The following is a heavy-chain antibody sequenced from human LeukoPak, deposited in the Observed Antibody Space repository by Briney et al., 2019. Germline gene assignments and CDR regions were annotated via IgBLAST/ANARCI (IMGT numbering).Heavy chain of an antibody. CDR3: AKGVRLTTVVTPTDY. V-gene: IGHV3-21*04. D-gene: IGHD4-17*01. CDR2: ISSSSNNI. Sequence: GGSLRLSCAASGFTFNFYSMNWVRQAPGKGLEWVSFISSSSNNIYYANSVKGRFTISRDNAENSLYLQMNSLRAEDTAVYYCAKGVRLTTVVTPTDYWGQGTLVTVSS. CDR1: GFTFNFYS. J-gene: IGHJ4*02.